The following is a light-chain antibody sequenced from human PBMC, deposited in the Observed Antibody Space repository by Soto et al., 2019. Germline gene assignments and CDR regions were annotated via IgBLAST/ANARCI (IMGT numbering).Light chain of an antibody. CDR2: EVN. V-gene: IGLV2-23*02. Sequence: QSALTQPASVSGSPGQSITISCTGTISDVGSHNLVSWYQQHPDKAPKLIIYEVNQRPSGVSSRFSGSKSGNTASLTVSGLQPDDEAEYHCCSFAGSNPFPYVFGTGTKVTVL. CDR1: ISDVGSHNL. J-gene: IGLJ1*01. CDR3: CSFAGSNPFPYV.